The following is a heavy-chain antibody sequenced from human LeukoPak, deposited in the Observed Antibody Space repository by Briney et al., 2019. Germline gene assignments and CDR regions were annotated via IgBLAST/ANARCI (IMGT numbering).Heavy chain of an antibody. CDR2: IYSGGST. J-gene: IGHJ4*02. CDR3: ARGPRSEYYFDY. V-gene: IGHV3-53*01. CDR1: GFTFSSNY. Sequence: GRSLRLSCAASGFTFSSNYMSWVRQALGKGLEWVSVIYSGGSTYYADSVKGRFTISRDNSKNTLYLQMNSLRAEDTAVYYCARGPRSEYYFDYWGQGTLVTVSS.